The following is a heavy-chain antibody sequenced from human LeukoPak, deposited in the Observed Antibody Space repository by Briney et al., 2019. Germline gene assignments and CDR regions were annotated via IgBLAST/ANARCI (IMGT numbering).Heavy chain of an antibody. CDR3: TRQHTAWHPVRGMDV. J-gene: IGHJ6*02. V-gene: IGHV3-73*01. D-gene: IGHD5-18*01. CDR2: TRSKANSYAT. Sequence: GGSLRLSCAASGFTFSGSAMHWVRQASGKGLEWVGRTRSKANSYATAYAASVKGRFTISRDDSKNTAYLQMNSPKTEDTAVYYCTRQHTAWHPVRGMDVWGQGTTVTVSS. CDR1: GFTFSGSA.